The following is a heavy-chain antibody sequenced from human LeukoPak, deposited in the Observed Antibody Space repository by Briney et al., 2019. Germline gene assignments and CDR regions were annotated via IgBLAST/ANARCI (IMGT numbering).Heavy chain of an antibody. J-gene: IGHJ6*03. D-gene: IGHD2-8*01. CDR2: FSGSGGTT. V-gene: IGHV3-23*01. Sequence: GGSLRLSCAASGFTFSSYAMNWVRQAPGRGLEWVSGFSGSGGTTYYADSVKGRFTISRDNSKNTLYLQMNSLRAEDTAVYYCANGNRCTSPNCLGYYYFYMDVWGKGTTVTVTS. CDR1: GFTFSSYA. CDR3: ANGNRCTSPNCLGYYYFYMDV.